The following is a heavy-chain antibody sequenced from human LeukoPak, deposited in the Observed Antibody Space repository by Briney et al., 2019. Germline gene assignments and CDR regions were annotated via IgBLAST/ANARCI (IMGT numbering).Heavy chain of an antibody. J-gene: IGHJ4*02. CDR1: GFTFSSYS. CDR2: IRSKAYGGTT. Sequence: GGSLRLSCAASGFTFSSYSMNWVRQAPGKGLEWVGFIRSKAYGGTTEYAASVKGRFTISRDDSKSIAYLQMNSLKTEDTAVYYCTRSRLLWFGELLYDHLDYWGQGTLVTVSS. V-gene: IGHV3-49*04. CDR3: TRSRLLWFGELLYDHLDY. D-gene: IGHD3-10*01.